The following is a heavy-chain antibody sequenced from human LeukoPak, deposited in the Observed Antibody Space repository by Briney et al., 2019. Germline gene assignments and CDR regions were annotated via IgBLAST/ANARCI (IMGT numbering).Heavy chain of an antibody. CDR1: GFTFSDYS. CDR3: ARDASTRCYLCEVDY. V-gene: IGHV3-21*01. Sequence: TEGSLRLSCAASGFTFSDYSMNWVHQAPGKGLEWVSSISASSNYIYYADSVKGRFTISRDNAKNSLYLQMSSLRAEDTAVYYCARDASTRCYLCEVDYWGQGTLVTVSS. CDR2: ISASSNYI. D-gene: IGHD2-2*01. J-gene: IGHJ4*02.